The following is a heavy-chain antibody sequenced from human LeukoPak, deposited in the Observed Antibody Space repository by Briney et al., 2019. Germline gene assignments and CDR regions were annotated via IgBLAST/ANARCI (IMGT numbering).Heavy chain of an antibody. Sequence: GGSLRLSCAASGFAFSGYWMHWVRQAPGKGLEWVAVVSYDGSYKYYADSVKGRFTISRDNSKNTLYLQMNSPRAEDTAVYYCARAPGYGAAYYFDYWGQGTLVTVSS. CDR3: ARAPGYGAAYYFDY. D-gene: IGHD1-1*01. J-gene: IGHJ4*02. V-gene: IGHV3-30*03. CDR2: VSYDGSYK. CDR1: GFAFSGYW.